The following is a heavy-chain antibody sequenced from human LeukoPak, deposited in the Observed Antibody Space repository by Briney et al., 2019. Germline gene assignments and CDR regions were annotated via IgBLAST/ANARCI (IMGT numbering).Heavy chain of an antibody. D-gene: IGHD1-7*01. CDR3: ARGRSPNFRLKGYYYYGMDV. CDR2: ISSSSSYI. J-gene: IGHJ6*02. V-gene: IGHV3-21*01. CDR1: GFTFSSYS. Sequence: PGGSLRLSCAASGFTFSSYSMNWVRQAPGKGLEWVSYISSSSSYIYYADSVKGRFTISRDNAKNSLYLQMNSLRAEDTAVYYCARGRSPNFRLKGYYYYGMDVWGQGTTVTVSS.